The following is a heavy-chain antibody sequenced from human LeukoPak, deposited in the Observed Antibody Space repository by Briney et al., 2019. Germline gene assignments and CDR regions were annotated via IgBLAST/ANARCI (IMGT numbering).Heavy chain of an antibody. J-gene: IGHJ4*02. CDR1: GGTFSSYA. CDR3: ARGGFSTTTCYDY. V-gene: IGHV1-8*03. Sequence: ASVKVSCKASGGTFSSYAISWVRQAPGQGLEWMGWMNPNSGNTGYAQKFQGRVTITRNTSINTAFMELSSLRSEDTAVYYCARGGFSTTTCYDYWGQGTLVTVSS. D-gene: IGHD2-2*01. CDR2: MNPNSGNT.